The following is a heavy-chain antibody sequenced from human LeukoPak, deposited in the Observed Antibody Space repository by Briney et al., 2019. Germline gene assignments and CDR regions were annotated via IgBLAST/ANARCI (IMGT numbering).Heavy chain of an antibody. V-gene: IGHV1-3*01. CDR3: ARDRKAAAGTFHY. D-gene: IGHD6-13*01. J-gene: IGHJ4*02. CDR1: GYTFTSYA. Sequence: WASVKVSCKASGYTFTSYAMHWERQAPGQRLEWMGWINAGNGNTKYSQKFQGRVTITRDTSASTAYMELSSLRSEDTAVYYCARDRKAAAGTFHYWGQGTLVTASS. CDR2: INAGNGNT.